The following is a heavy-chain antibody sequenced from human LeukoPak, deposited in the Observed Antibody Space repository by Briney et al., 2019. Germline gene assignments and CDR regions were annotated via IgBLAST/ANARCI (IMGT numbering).Heavy chain of an antibody. CDR3: ARGRVHELLYLCY. D-gene: IGHD3-10*01. CDR1: GYTFTSYD. CDR2: MNPNSGNT. Sequence: AAVKVSCKASGYTFTSYDINWVRQATGQGLEWMGWMNPNSGNTGYAQKFQGRVTMTRNTSISTAYMELSSLRSEDTAVYYCARGRVHELLYLCYWGQGTLVTVSS. V-gene: IGHV1-8*01. J-gene: IGHJ4*02.